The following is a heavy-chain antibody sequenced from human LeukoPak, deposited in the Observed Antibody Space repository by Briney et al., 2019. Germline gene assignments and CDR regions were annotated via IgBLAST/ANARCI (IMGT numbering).Heavy chain of an antibody. Sequence: GASVKVSCKASGYAFTSYDTNWVRQATGQGLEWMGWMNPNSGNTGYAQKFQGRVTMTRNTSISTAYMELSSLRSEDTAVYYCARVPRGYSYGPHFDYWGQGTLVTVSS. CDR1: GYAFTSYD. CDR2: MNPNSGNT. V-gene: IGHV1-8*01. J-gene: IGHJ4*02. D-gene: IGHD5-18*01. CDR3: ARVPRGYSYGPHFDY.